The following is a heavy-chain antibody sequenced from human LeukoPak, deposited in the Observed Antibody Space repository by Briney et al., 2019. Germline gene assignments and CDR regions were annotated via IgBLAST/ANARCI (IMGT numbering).Heavy chain of an antibody. D-gene: IGHD6-19*01. Sequence: GASVKVSCKASGYTFTSYWISWVRQMPGKGLEWMGRIDPSDSYTNYSPSFQGHVTISADKSISTAYLQWSSLKASDTAMYYCARLRSSGPLVDYWGQGTLVTVSS. CDR2: IDPSDSYT. CDR3: ARLRSSGPLVDY. V-gene: IGHV5-10-1*01. J-gene: IGHJ4*02. CDR1: GYTFTSYW.